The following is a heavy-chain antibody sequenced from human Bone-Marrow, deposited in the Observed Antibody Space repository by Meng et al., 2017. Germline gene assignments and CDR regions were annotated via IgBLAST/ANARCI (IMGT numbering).Heavy chain of an antibody. D-gene: IGHD2-15*01. CDR2: ISSSGSTI. Sequence: GESLKISCAASGFTFSSYEMNWVRKAPGKGLEWGSYISSSGSTIYYADSVKGRFTISRDNAKNSLYLKMTSLRAEDTAVYYCGRTAKLKYCSGGSCYGYFDYWGQGTLVTVSS. J-gene: IGHJ4*02. V-gene: IGHV3-48*03. CDR1: GFTFSSYE. CDR3: GRTAKLKYCSGGSCYGYFDY.